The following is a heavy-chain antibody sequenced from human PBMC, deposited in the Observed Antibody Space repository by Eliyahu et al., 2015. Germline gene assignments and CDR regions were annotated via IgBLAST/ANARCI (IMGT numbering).Heavy chain of an antibody. CDR1: GFTFSTYT. CDR2: ISSSSSYI. CDR3: ARHPSPLAVAALVPFDY. Sequence: EVQLVESGGGLVKPGGSLRVSCAASGFTFSTYTMNWVRQAPGKGLEWVSSISSSSSYIYYADSVKGRFTISRDNAKNSLYLQMNSLRAEDTAVYYCARHPSPLAVAALVPFDYWGQGTLVTVSS. J-gene: IGHJ4*02. V-gene: IGHV3-21*01. D-gene: IGHD6-19*01.